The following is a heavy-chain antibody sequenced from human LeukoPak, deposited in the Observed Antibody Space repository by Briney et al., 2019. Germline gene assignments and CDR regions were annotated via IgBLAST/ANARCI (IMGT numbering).Heavy chain of an antibody. CDR3: AKGGSTVTTEDVVDY. CDR1: AFTFSRYA. V-gene: IGHV3-23*01. CDR2: IRDGGGNK. D-gene: IGHD4-17*01. J-gene: IGHJ4*02. Sequence: PGGSLRLSCAASAFTFSRYAMSWVRQAPGKGLEWVSVIRDGGGNKNYADSVKGRFTISRDNSNNTLSLQMNSLRVEDTAVYYCAKGGSTVTTEDVVDYWGQGTLVTVSS.